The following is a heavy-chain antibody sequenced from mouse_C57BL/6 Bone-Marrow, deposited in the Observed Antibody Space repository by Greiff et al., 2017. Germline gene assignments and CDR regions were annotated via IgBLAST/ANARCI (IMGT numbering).Heavy chain of an antibody. Sequence: QVQLQQPGAELVKPGASVKMSCKASGYTFTSYWITWVKQRPGQGLEWIGDIYPGSGSTKYNEKFKSKATLTVDTSASTAYMQLSSLTSDDSAVYYCARPYYSNYWYFDFWGTGTTVTVSS. CDR3: ARPYYSNYWYFDF. D-gene: IGHD2-5*01. CDR2: IYPGSGST. J-gene: IGHJ1*03. CDR1: GYTFTSYW. V-gene: IGHV1-55*01.